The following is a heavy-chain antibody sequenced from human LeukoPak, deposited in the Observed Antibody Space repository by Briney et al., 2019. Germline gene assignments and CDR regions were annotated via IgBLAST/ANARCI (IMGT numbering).Heavy chain of an antibody. CDR1: GFTVSSNY. D-gene: IGHD6-13*01. CDR2: ISIPGSI. CDR3: ARDKGSSWSHAFDI. Sequence: GGSLRLSCAASGFTVSSNYMTWVRQAPGKGLEWVSVISIPGSITYADSVKGRFTTSRDNSKNTLYLQMNSLRADDTAVYYCARDKGSSWSHAFDIWGPGTMVTVSS. J-gene: IGHJ3*02. V-gene: IGHV3-53*01.